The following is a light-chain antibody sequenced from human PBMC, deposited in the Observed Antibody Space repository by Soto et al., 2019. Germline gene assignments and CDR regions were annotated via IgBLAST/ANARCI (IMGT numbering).Light chain of an antibody. J-gene: IGLJ1*01. V-gene: IGLV2-14*01. CDR2: EVG. CDR1: NSDVGAFNY. Sequence: QSVLTQPASVSGSPGQSITISCTGTNSDVGAFNYVSWYLQYPGKAPKLMIYEVGNRPSGVSNRFSGSKSGNTASLTISGLQAEDEADYYCCSYASGSIYVFGTGTKVTVL. CDR3: CSYASGSIYV.